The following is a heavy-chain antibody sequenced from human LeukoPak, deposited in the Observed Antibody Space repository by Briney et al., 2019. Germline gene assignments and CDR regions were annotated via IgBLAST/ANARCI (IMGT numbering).Heavy chain of an antibody. J-gene: IGHJ4*02. V-gene: IGHV3-23*01. CDR3: AKDPAHCSSTSCGY. Sequence: GGSLRLSCAASGFTFSSYAMSWVRQAPGKGLEWVSAISGSGGSTYYADSVKGRFTISRDNSENTLYLQMNSLRAEDTAVYYCAKDPAHCSSTSCGYWGQGTLVTVSS. D-gene: IGHD2-2*01. CDR1: GFTFSSYA. CDR2: ISGSGGST.